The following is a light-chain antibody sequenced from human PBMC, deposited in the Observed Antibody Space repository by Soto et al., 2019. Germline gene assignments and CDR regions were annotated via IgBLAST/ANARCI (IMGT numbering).Light chain of an antibody. Sequence: DIQMTQSPSTLSASVGDRVTITCRASQSISSWLAWYQQKPGKAPKLLIYDASSLESGVLSRFSGSGSGTEFTLTISSLQPDDFATYYCQQYNSYSLTFGQGTKVDIK. CDR3: QQYNSYSLT. V-gene: IGKV1-5*01. J-gene: IGKJ1*01. CDR1: QSISSW. CDR2: DAS.